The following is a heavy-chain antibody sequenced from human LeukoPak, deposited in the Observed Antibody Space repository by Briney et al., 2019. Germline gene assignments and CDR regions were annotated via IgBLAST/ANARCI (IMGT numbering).Heavy chain of an antibody. CDR1: GFTFSSYS. CDR2: ISGSGGST. D-gene: IGHD3-10*01. J-gene: IGHJ4*02. Sequence: GGFLRLSCAASGFTFSSYSMNWVRQAPGKGLEWVSTISGSGGSTYYADSVKGRFTISRDNSKNTLYLQMNSLRAEDTAVYYCARRYYGSGRWGQGTLVTVSS. CDR3: ARRYYGSGR. V-gene: IGHV3-23*01.